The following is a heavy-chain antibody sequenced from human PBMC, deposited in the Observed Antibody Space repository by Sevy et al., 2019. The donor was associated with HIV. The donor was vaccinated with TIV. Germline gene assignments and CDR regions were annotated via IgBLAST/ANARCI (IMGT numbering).Heavy chain of an antibody. CDR3: VKEGGGEGGDH. J-gene: IGHJ4*02. D-gene: IGHD2-21*01. CDR1: GFSYSSYG. V-gene: IGHV3-30*02. Sequence: GGSLRFSCAASGFSYSSYGMHWVRQAPGKGLEWVAYIQYDGSNKDYADSVKGRFTISRDNTKNTLDLQMTSLRVEDTAVYYCVKEGGGEGGDHWGQGTLVTVSS. CDR2: IQYDGSNK.